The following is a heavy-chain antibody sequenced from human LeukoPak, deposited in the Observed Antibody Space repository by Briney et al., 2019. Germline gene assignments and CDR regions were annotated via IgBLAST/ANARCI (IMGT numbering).Heavy chain of an antibody. Sequence: SETLSLTCTASGGYISSSSYYWGWIRQPPGKGLEWIGSIYYSGSTYYNPSLKSRVTISVDTSKNQFSLKLSSVTAADTAVYYCARDGGLRWYPYNWCDPWGQGTLVTVSS. CDR2: IYYSGST. CDR3: ARDGGLRWYPYNWCDP. V-gene: IGHV4-39*07. D-gene: IGHD4-23*01. CDR1: GGYISSSSYY. J-gene: IGHJ5*02.